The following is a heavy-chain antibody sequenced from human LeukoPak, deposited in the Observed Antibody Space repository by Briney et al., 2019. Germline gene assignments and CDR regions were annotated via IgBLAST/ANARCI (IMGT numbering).Heavy chain of an antibody. Sequence: GASVKVSCKSSGGTFSNSGFTWVRQAPGQGLEWMGVIFLRIRSPPYAQRFQDRMTIAADRSANITYLDLTGLTSDDTAVYYCATGSSGSHTLDDWGQGTLVVVSS. CDR1: GGTFSNSG. CDR3: ATGSSGSHTLDD. J-gene: IGHJ4*02. D-gene: IGHD1-26*01. V-gene: IGHV1-69*06. CDR2: IFLRIRSP.